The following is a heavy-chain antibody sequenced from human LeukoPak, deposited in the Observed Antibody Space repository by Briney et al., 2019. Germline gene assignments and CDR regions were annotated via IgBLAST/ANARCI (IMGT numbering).Heavy chain of an antibody. CDR1: GDAFSGGSASRIDW. V-gene: IGHV4-4*02. Sequence: PSETLSLTCAFSGDAFSGGSASRIDWWSWVRQAPGKGLEWIAEIHRSGTAHYSPSLKSRVTISVDTFNEQISLTMTSVSAADTATYYCVAMPPFRFGPWGQGTLVIVSS. CDR3: VAMPPFRFGP. J-gene: IGHJ5*02. CDR2: IHRSGTA. D-gene: IGHD2-2*01.